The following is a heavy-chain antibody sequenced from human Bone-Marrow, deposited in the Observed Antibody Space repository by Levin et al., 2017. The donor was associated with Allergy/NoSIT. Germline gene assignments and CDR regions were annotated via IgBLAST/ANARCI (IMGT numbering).Heavy chain of an antibody. J-gene: IGHJ4*02. V-gene: IGHV3-11*01. CDR2: ISSSGSTT. D-gene: IGHD3-22*01. Sequence: GGSLRLSCGSSGFSFSDYYMSWIRQAPGKGLEWVSYISSSGSTTYFADSVKGRFAISRDNAKNSLYLQMNSLRAGDTAVYYCARDLDSSGFSPAVGFDYWGRGTLVTVSS. CDR3: ARDLDSSGFSPAVGFDY. CDR1: GFSFSDYY.